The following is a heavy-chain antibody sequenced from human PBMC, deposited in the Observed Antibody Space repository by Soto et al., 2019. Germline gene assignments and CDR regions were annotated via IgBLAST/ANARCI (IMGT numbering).Heavy chain of an antibody. V-gene: IGHV1-69*02. J-gene: IGHJ4*02. CDR3: GRDRGDGCNGG. CDR1: GGTFSSYT. Sequence: QVQLVQSGAEVKKPGSSVKVSCKASGGTFSSYTISWVRQAPGQGLEWMGRIIPILGIANYAQKFQGRVTINAEKSTRTDNMEVSSLRVGGLAVYYWGRDRGDGCNGGGGQGTLVTVSS. D-gene: IGHD2-2*01. CDR2: IIPILGIA.